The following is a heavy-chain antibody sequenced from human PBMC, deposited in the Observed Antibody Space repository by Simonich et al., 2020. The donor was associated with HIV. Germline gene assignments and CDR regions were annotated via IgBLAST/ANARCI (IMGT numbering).Heavy chain of an antibody. D-gene: IGHD2-21*02. CDR3: ARDGDEVVTSGSSVVVTAIHI. Sequence: GAEVKKPGASVKVSCKASGYTFTSYYMHWVRQAPGQGLEWMGIINPSDGSTSYAQKFQGRVTMTRDTSTSTVYMELSSLRSDDTAVYYCARDGDEVVTSGSSVVVTAIHIWGQGTMVTVSS. CDR1: GYTFTSYY. CDR2: INPSDGST. V-gene: IGHV1-46*01. J-gene: IGHJ3*02.